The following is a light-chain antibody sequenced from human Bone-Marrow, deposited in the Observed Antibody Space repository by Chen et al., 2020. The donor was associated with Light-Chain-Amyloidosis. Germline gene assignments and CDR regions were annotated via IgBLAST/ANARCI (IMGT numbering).Light chain of an antibody. J-gene: IGLJ2*01. CDR2: RDT. CDR1: DLPTKY. V-gene: IGLV3-25*03. CDR3: QSADSSGTYEVI. Sequence: SYELTQPPSVSVSPGQTARLTCSGDDLPTKYAYWYQQKPGQAPVLVIHRDTERPSGISERFSGASSGTTATLTISGVQAEDEADYHCQSADSSGTYEVIFGGETKLTVL.